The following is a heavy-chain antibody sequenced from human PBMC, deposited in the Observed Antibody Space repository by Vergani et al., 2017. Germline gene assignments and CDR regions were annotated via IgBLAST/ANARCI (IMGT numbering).Heavy chain of an antibody. D-gene: IGHD3-22*01. Sequence: QVQLVESGGGLVKPGGSLRLSCAASGFTFSDYYMSWIRQAPGKGLEWVSYISSSSSYTNYADSVKGRFTISRDNAKNSLYLQMNSRRAEDTAVYYCARDGWLGAPDYWGQGTLVTVSS. CDR2: ISSSSSYT. CDR3: ARDGWLGAPDY. V-gene: IGHV3-11*06. J-gene: IGHJ4*02. CDR1: GFTFSDYY.